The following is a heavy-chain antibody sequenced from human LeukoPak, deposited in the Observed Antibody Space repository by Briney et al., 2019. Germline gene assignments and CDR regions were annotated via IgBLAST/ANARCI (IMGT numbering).Heavy chain of an antibody. Sequence: GGSLRLSCAASGFTFSSYAMSWVRQAPGKGLEWVSAISGSGGSTYYADSVKGRFTISRDNSKNTLYLQMNSLRAEDTAVYYCARRYCSSTSCYGRFLLDYWGQGTLVTVSS. CDR2: ISGSGGST. D-gene: IGHD2-2*01. V-gene: IGHV3-23*01. CDR3: ARRYCSSTSCYGRFLLDY. J-gene: IGHJ4*02. CDR1: GFTFSSYA.